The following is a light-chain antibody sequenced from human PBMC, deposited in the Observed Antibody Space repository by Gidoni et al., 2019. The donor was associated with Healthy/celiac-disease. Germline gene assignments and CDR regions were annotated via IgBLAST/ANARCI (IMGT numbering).Light chain of an antibody. CDR1: QSVLYSSNNKNY. V-gene: IGKV4-1*01. CDR3: QQYYSTFCT. J-gene: IGKJ2*02. Sequence: DIEMTQSPDSLAVSLGERATINCKSSQSVLYSSNNKNYLAWYQQKPGQPPKLLIYWASTRESGVPDRFSGSGSGTDFTLTISSLQAEDVAVYYCQQYYSTFCTFGQGTKLEIK. CDR2: WAS.